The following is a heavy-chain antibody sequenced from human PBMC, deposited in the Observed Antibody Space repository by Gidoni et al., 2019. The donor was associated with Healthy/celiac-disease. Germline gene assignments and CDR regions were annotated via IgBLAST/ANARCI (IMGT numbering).Heavy chain of an antibody. V-gene: IGHV3-23*01. CDR1: GLPLSSYA. Sequence: EVQLLESGGGLVQPGGSLRLSCATSGLPLSSYARRWVRQAPGEGLEWVSAIRCSGGSTYYADSVKGRFTISRDNSKNTLYLQMNSLRAEDTAVYYCAQAGVVVARGYMDVWGKGTTVTVSS. CDR2: IRCSGGST. J-gene: IGHJ6*03. CDR3: AQAGVVVARGYMDV. D-gene: IGHD2-15*01.